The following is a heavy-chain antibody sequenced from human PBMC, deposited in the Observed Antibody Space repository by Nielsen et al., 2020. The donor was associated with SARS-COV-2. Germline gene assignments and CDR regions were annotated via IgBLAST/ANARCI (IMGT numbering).Heavy chain of an antibody. CDR3: ARGRSTVIPSPVLGLGPYYYSFYMDV. Sequence: VRQAPGKGLEWIGEIHHSGSTNYNPSLKSRVTISVDGSKNQLSLTVRSVTAADTAVYYCARGRSTVIPSPVLGLGPYYYSFYMDVWGRGTTVTVSS. D-gene: IGHD2-8*02. V-gene: IGHV4-4*02. CDR2: IHHSGST. J-gene: IGHJ6*03.